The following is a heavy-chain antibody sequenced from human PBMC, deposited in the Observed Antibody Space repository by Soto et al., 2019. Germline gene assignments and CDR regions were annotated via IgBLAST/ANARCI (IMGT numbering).Heavy chain of an antibody. CDR3: ARLDYGSGIHY. CDR1: GGSISSGDYY. Sequence: PSETLSLTCTVSGGSISSGDYYWSWIRQPPGKGLEWIGYIYYSGSTSYNPSRTSRGTLSVDTSKNQFSLKLSSVTAADTAVSYCARLDYGSGIHYWGQATLVHVSS. V-gene: IGHV4-30-4*01. J-gene: IGHJ4*02. CDR2: IYYSGST. D-gene: IGHD3-10*01.